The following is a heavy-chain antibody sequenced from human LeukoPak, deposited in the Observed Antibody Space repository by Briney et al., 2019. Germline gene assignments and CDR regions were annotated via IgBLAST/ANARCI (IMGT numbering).Heavy chain of an antibody. CDR2: IETVDSHT. CDR1: GYSFTNYW. J-gene: IGHJ4*02. V-gene: IGHV5-51*01. D-gene: IGHD6-13*01. CDR3: ARGSSTWYFVY. Sequence: PGESLKISCQASGYSFTNYWIAWLRHMPGKGLEWMGTIETVDSHTTYSPSFQGQVTISVDKSIRTAYFQWSSLKASDSAIYYCARGSSTWYFVYWGQGTLVTVSS.